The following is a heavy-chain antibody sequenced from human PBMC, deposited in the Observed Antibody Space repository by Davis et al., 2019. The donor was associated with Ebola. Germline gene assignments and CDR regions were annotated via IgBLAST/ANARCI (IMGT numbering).Heavy chain of an antibody. V-gene: IGHV1-3*01. CDR1: GYTFTSYA. J-gene: IGHJ5*02. Sequence: AASVKVSCKASGYTFTSYAMHWVRQAPGQRLEWMGWINAGNGNTKYSQKFQGRVTITRDTSASTAYMELNSLRSEDTAVYYCAREDGAVTATIHNWFDPWGQGTLVTVFS. CDR3: AREDGAVTATIHNWFDP. D-gene: IGHD5-12*01. CDR2: INAGNGNT.